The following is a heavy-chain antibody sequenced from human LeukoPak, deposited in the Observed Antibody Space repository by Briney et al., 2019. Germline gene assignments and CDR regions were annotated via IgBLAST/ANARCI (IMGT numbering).Heavy chain of an antibody. J-gene: IGHJ3*02. D-gene: IGHD3-22*01. CDR1: GFTVSSNY. CDR2: IYSGGST. CDR3: ARQYPMRWAPDAFDI. Sequence: GGSLRLSCAASGFTVSSNYMSWVRQAPGKGLEWVLVIYSGGSTYYADSVKGRFTISRDNSKNTLYLRMNSLRAEDTAVYYCARQYPMRWAPDAFDIWGQGTMVTVSS. V-gene: IGHV3-53*01.